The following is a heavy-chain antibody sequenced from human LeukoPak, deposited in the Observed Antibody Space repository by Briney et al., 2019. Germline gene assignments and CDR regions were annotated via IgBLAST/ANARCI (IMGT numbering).Heavy chain of an antibody. CDR3: ARVAGAVLD. J-gene: IGHJ4*02. D-gene: IGHD3-10*01. CDR1: GGSISSGSYY. V-gene: IGHV4-61*02. Sequence: SETLSLTCTVSGGSISSGSYYRSWIRQPAGKGLGWIGRIYTSGSTNYNPSLKSRVTISVDTSKNQFSLKLSSVTAADTAVYYCARVAGAVLDWGQGTLVTVSS. CDR2: IYTSGST.